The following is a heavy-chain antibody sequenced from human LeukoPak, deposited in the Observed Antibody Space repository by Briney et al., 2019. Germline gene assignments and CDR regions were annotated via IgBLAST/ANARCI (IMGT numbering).Heavy chain of an antibody. CDR1: GFTFSDYY. D-gene: IGHD3-22*01. CDR3: ARDPYYYDSSGYPFDY. Sequence: GGSLRLSCAASGFTFSDYYMSWIRQAPGKGLEWVSYISSSGSTIYYADSVKGRFTISRDNAKNSLYLQMNSLRAEDTAVYYCARDPYYYDSSGYPFDYWGQGTLVTVFS. CDR2: ISSSGSTI. J-gene: IGHJ4*02. V-gene: IGHV3-11*01.